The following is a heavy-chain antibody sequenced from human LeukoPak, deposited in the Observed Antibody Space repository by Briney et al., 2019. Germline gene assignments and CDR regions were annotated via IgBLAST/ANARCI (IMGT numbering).Heavy chain of an antibody. CDR2: IYYSGST. V-gene: IGHV4-39*01. CDR1: GGSISSSSYY. Sequence: SETLSLTCTVSGGSISSSSYYWGWIRQPPGKGLEWIGSIYYSGSTYYNPSLKSRVTISVDTSKSQFSLKLSSVTAADTTMYYCARHSRDPRSGPSFDYGGQGTLVTVSS. D-gene: IGHD2-15*01. CDR3: ARHSRDPRSGPSFDY. J-gene: IGHJ4*02.